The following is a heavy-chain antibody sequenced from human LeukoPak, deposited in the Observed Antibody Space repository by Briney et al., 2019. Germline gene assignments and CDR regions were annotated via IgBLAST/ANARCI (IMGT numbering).Heavy chain of an antibody. CDR3: AREDSVGATGY. CDR2: INPNSGGT. D-gene: IGHD1-26*01. Sequence: ASVKVSCKASGYTFTGYHMHWVRQAPGQGLEWMGRINPNSGGTNYAQKFQGRVTMTRDTSINTAYMELSRLRSDDTAVYYCAREDSVGATGYWGQGTLVTVSS. V-gene: IGHV1-2*06. J-gene: IGHJ4*02. CDR1: GYTFTGYH.